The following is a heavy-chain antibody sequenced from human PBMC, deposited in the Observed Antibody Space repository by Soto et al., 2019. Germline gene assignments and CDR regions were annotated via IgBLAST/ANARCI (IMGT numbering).Heavy chain of an antibody. Sequence: PVGSLRLSCVDSRFSFSSYAMSWVRQAPGKGLEWVSSITSSGDRTHYADSVKGRFTISRDNAKNSLYLQMNSLRAEDTAVYYCARRYYYDSTGYQHAFDIWGQGTMVTVSS. CDR3: ARRYYYDSTGYQHAFDI. J-gene: IGHJ3*02. V-gene: IGHV3-21*01. CDR2: ITSSGDRT. D-gene: IGHD3-22*01. CDR1: RFSFSSYA.